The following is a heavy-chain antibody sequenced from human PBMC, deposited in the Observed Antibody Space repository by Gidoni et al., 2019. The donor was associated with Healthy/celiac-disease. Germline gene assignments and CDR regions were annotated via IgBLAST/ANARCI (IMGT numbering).Heavy chain of an antibody. CDR3: ARDFRRFDWNAFFDY. V-gene: IGHV3-33*01. J-gene: IGHJ4*02. CDR1: GFTFSSYG. Sequence: QVQLVESGGGVVQPGRSLRLSCAASGFTFSSYGMHWVRQAPGKGLEWVAVIWYDGSNKYYADSVKGRFTISRDNSKNTLYLQMNSLRAEDTAVYYCARDFRRFDWNAFFDYWGQGTLVTVSS. CDR2: IWYDGSNK. D-gene: IGHD1-1*01.